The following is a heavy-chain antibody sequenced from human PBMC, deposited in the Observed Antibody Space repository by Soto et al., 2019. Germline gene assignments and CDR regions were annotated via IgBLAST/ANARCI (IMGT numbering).Heavy chain of an antibody. D-gene: IGHD6-13*01. J-gene: IGHJ4*02. Sequence: GAPVKVSSKASGYNFTSYGISWVRQAPGQGLEVMGWISAFNGNTNYAQKLQGRVTMTTDTSTSTAYMELRSLRSDDTAVYYCARVYSSSWYFDYWGQGTLVTVS. V-gene: IGHV1-18*01. CDR2: ISAFNGNT. CDR1: GYNFTSYG. CDR3: ARVYSSSWYFDY.